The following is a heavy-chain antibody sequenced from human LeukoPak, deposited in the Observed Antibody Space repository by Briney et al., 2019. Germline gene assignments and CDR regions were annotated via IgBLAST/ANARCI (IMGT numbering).Heavy chain of an antibody. CDR1: GYTFTGYY. J-gene: IGHJ4*02. CDR3: ARGRPLLGNQPNYYFDY. CDR2: INPNSGGT. V-gene: IGHV1-2*02. D-gene: IGHD1-14*01. Sequence: ASVKVSCKASGYTFTGYYMHWVRQAPGQGLEWMGWINPNSGGTHYAQKFQGRVTMTRDTSISTAYMELSMLRSDDTAVYYCARGRPLLGNQPNYYFDYWGQGTLVTVSS.